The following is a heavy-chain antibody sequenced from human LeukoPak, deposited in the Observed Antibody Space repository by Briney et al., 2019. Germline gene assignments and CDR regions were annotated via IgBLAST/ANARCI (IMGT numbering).Heavy chain of an antibody. Sequence: PSETLSLTCTVSGGSFTTHYWSWIRQLPGKGLEWIGYISYIGSTNYNPSLKSRVTISIDTSKNEVSLMLTSVTAADTAVYYCASDSISMNAFDAWGQGTMVTVSS. CDR2: ISYIGST. D-gene: IGHD3-22*01. CDR3: ASDSISMNAFDA. V-gene: IGHV4-59*11. J-gene: IGHJ3*01. CDR1: GGSFTTHY.